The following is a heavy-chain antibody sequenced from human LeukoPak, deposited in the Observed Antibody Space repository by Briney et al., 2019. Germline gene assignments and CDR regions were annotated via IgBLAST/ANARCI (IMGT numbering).Heavy chain of an antibody. CDR3: ARDLAGIAVAGPTFDY. V-gene: IGHV3-21*01. CDR1: GFTFSSYS. Sequence: GGSLRLSCAASGFTFSSYSMNWVRQAPGKGLEWVSSISSRSSYIYYADSVKGRFTISRDNAKNSLYLQMNSLRAEDTAVYYCARDLAGIAVAGPTFDYWGQGTLVTVSS. CDR2: ISSRSSYI. D-gene: IGHD6-19*01. J-gene: IGHJ4*02.